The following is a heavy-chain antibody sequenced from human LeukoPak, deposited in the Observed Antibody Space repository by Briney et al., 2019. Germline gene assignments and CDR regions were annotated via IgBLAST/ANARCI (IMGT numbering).Heavy chain of an antibody. Sequence: GSVKVSCKASGYTFTSYAMHWVRQSPGQRLEWMGWINAGNGNTKYSQKFQGRVTITRDTSASTAYMELSSLRSEDTAVYYCARDGLWNDGYYYGMDVWGKGTTVTVSS. CDR2: INAGNGNT. CDR3: ARDGLWNDGYYYGMDV. CDR1: GYTFTSYA. D-gene: IGHD1-1*01. J-gene: IGHJ6*04. V-gene: IGHV1-3*01.